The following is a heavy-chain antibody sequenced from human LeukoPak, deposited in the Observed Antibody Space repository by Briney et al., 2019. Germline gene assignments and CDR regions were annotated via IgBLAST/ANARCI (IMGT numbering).Heavy chain of an antibody. V-gene: IGHV3-11*04. J-gene: IGHJ4*02. CDR2: ISSSGNSI. D-gene: IGHD6-13*01. CDR1: GFTFGDYY. CDR3: ARDQVSIAGTGIDY. Sequence: GGSLRLSCAASGFTFGDYYMSWIRQAPGKGLEWVSYISSSGNSISYADSVKGRFTISRDNAKNSLFLQMNSLRAEDTAVYYCARDQVSIAGTGIDYWGQGTLVTISS.